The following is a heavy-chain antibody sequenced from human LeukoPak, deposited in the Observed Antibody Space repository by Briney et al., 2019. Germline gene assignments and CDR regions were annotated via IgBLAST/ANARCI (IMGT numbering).Heavy chain of an antibody. V-gene: IGHV3-30*03. J-gene: IGHJ3*02. CDR2: ISNDGSRK. D-gene: IGHD5-18*01. CDR3: ARAHSNAGYSLNAFDI. Sequence: PGRSLRLSCAPSGFTFSRHGMHWVRQAPGKGLEWVAIISNDGSRKYYAHSVEGRFTISRDNSKNTLYLQMNSLRAEDTAVYYCARAHSNAGYSLNAFDIWGQGTMVTVSS. CDR1: GFTFSRHG.